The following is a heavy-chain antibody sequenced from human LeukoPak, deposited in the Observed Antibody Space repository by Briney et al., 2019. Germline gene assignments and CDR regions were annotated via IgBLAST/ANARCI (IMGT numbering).Heavy chain of an antibody. CDR2: ISAYNGNT. V-gene: IGHV1-18*01. D-gene: IGHD2-21*02. CDR3: ARDCGGDCHPPFDY. Sequence: GASVKVSCKASGYTFTSYGISWVRQAPGQGLEWMGWISAYNGNTNYAQKPQGRVTMTTDTSTSTAYMELRSLRSDDTAVYYCARDCGGDCHPPFDYWGQGTLVTVSS. CDR1: GYTFTSYG. J-gene: IGHJ4*02.